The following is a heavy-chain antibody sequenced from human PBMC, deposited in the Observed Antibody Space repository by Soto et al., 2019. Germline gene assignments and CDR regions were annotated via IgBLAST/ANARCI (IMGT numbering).Heavy chain of an antibody. CDR2: IGADNGKT. V-gene: IGHV1-18*01. CDR3: ATDSSFILTGYSFYPFDY. J-gene: IGHJ4*02. Sequence: ASVKVSCKASGYTFTSYGISWVRQAPGQGLEWMGCIGADNGKTIYAQKFQGRVTMTTDTSTDTAYMELSSLRSEDTAVYYCATDSSFILTGYSFYPFDYWGQGTLVTVSS. D-gene: IGHD3-9*01. CDR1: GYTFTSYG.